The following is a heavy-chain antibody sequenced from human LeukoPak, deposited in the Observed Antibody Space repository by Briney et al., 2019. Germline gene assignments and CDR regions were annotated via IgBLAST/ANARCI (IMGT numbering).Heavy chain of an antibody. Sequence: GGSLRLSCAASGFTFDDYAMHWVRQAPGKGLEWVSGISWNSGSIGYADSGKGRFTISRDNAKNSLYLQMNSLRAEDTALYYCASTVTHTAFDIWGQGTMVTVSS. CDR2: ISWNSGSI. CDR3: ASTVTHTAFDI. J-gene: IGHJ3*02. D-gene: IGHD4-17*01. CDR1: GFTFDDYA. V-gene: IGHV3-9*01.